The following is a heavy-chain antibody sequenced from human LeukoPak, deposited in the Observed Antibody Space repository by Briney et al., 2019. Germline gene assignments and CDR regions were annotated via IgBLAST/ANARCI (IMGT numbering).Heavy chain of an antibody. D-gene: IGHD2-15*01. CDR3: ARDGRYYYGMDV. Sequence: GGSLRLSCAASGFTFGTTAMSWVRQAPGEGLEWVSTISGYGASTYYADSVKGRFTFSRDNSKNSLYLQMNSLRDEDTAVYYCARDGRYYYGMDVWGQGTTVTVSS. V-gene: IGHV3-23*01. J-gene: IGHJ6*02. CDR2: ISGYGAST. CDR1: GFTFGTTA.